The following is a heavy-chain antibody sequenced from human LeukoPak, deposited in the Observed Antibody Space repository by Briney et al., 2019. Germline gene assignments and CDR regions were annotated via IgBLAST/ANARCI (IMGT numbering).Heavy chain of an antibody. CDR2: IYYSGST. Sequence: SETLSLTCTVSGGSINSYYWGWIRQPPGKGLERIGSIYYSGSTYYNPSLKSRVTISVDTSKNQFSLKLSSVTAADTAVYYCARVGYYYGSGSYFTLDYWGQGTLVTVSS. D-gene: IGHD3-10*01. CDR1: GGSINSYY. V-gene: IGHV4-39*07. J-gene: IGHJ4*02. CDR3: ARVGYYYGSGSYFTLDY.